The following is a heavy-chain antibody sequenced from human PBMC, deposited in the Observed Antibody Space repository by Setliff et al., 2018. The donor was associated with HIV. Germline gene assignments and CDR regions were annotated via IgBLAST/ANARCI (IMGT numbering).Heavy chain of an antibody. J-gene: IGHJ4*02. CDR3: ARGSAGDMITFGGFDY. D-gene: IGHD3-16*01. CDR2: IYYIGNT. V-gene: IGHV4-59*12. Sequence: SETLSLTCTVSGGSISGYYWSWIRQPPGKGLEWIGYIYYIGNTNYNPSLKGRVTLSVDTSKNQFSLKLSSVTAADTAVYYCARGSAGDMITFGGFDYWGQGTLVTVSS. CDR1: GGSISGYY.